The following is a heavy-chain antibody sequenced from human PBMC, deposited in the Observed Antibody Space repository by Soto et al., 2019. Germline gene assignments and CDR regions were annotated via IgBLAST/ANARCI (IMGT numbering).Heavy chain of an antibody. CDR1: GGSISSGGYY. J-gene: IGHJ4*02. Sequence: SETLSLTCTVSGGSISSGGYYWSWIRQHPGKGLEWIGYIYYSGSTYYNPSLKSRVTISVDTSKNQFSLKLSSVTAADTAVYYCASLRFLEWLGIDYWGQGTLVTVSS. CDR2: IYYSGST. D-gene: IGHD3-3*01. V-gene: IGHV4-31*03. CDR3: ASLRFLEWLGIDY.